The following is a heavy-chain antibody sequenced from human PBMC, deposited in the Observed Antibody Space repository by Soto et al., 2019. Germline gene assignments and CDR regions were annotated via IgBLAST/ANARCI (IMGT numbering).Heavy chain of an antibody. CDR3: ARHNYGSGSTYCDY. V-gene: IGHV4-59*08. Sequence: PSETLSLTCTVSGGPISSYYWSWIRQPPGKGLEWIGYIYYSGSTNYNPSLKSRVTISVDTSKNQFSLKLNSMTAADTAVYYCARHNYGSGSTYCDYWGQGTLVTVS. D-gene: IGHD3-10*01. CDR2: IYYSGST. CDR1: GGPISSYY. J-gene: IGHJ4*02.